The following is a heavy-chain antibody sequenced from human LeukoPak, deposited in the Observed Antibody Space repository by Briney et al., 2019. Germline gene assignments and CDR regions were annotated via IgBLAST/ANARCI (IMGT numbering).Heavy chain of an antibody. CDR1: GYSFTSYW. J-gene: IGHJ4*02. V-gene: IGHV5-51*01. CDR2: IYPGDSDT. Sequence: MLGESLKISCKGSGYSFTSYWIGWVRQMPGKGLEWMGIIYPGDSDTRYSPPFQGQVTISADKSISTAYLQWSSLKASDTAMYYCARRPGHSSSTGVFDYWGQGTLVTVSS. D-gene: IGHD6-6*01. CDR3: ARRPGHSSSTGVFDY.